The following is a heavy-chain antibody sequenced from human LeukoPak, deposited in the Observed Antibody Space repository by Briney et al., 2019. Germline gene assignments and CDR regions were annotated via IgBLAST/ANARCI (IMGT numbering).Heavy chain of an antibody. D-gene: IGHD4-17*01. CDR3: ARQYYGDYAGAY. Sequence: ASVKVSCKAYGYTFTGYYMHWVRQAPGQGLEWMGWINPNNGGTKYAQRFQGRVTMTRDTSISTAYMELSRLRSDDTAVYYCARQYYGDYAGAYWGQGTLVTVSS. CDR1: GYTFTGYY. V-gene: IGHV1-2*02. CDR2: INPNNGGT. J-gene: IGHJ4*02.